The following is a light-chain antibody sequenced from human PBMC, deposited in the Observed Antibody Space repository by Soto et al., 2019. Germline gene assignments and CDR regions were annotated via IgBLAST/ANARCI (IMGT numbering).Light chain of an antibody. CDR2: DAS. CDR3: LHRYNWPLT. V-gene: IGKV3-11*01. J-gene: IGKJ4*01. CDR1: QSVSSY. Sequence: EIVLTQSPATLSLSPGERATLSCRASQSVSSYLAWYQHKPGQAPRLLIYDASNRATGIPARFSGSGAGTDFTLPISRLEPEDFAVYYCLHRYNWPLTFGGGTKLEIK.